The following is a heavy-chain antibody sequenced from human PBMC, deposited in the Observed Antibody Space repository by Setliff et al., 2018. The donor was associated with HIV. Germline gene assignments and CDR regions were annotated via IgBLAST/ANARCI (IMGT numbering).Heavy chain of an antibody. J-gene: IGHJ4*02. CDR3: ARDTRNPYSSGSPLDY. CDR1: GYIFTSFG. V-gene: IGHV1-18*01. D-gene: IGHD6-19*01. CDR2: INGNNGNT. Sequence: ASVKVSCKASGYIFTSFGISWVRQAPGQGLEWMGWINGNNGNTNYAQKFQGRVTVTTDTSTSTAYMELRSLRSDDTAVYYCARDTRNPYSSGSPLDYWGQGTLVTV.